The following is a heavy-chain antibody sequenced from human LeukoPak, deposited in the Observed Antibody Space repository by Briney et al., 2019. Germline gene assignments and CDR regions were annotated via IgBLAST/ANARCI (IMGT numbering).Heavy chain of an antibody. V-gene: IGHV3-74*01. J-gene: IGHJ6*03. CDR1: GFTFSSFW. CDR2: INIDGSGT. Sequence: GGSLRLSCAASGFTFSSFWMHWVRQAPGKGLVWVSRINIDGSGTTHADSVKGRFTISRDNAKNTLYLQMNSLRVEDTAVYYCARVRPGYYYMDVWGKGTTVTVSS. CDR3: ARVRPGYYYMDV. D-gene: IGHD7-27*01.